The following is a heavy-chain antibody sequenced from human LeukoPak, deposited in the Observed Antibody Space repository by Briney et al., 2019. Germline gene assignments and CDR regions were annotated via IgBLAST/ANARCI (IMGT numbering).Heavy chain of an antibody. V-gene: IGHV1-18*01. J-gene: IGHJ6*02. CDR3: ARLVGATRGYYYGMDV. CDR2: ISAYNGNT. Sequence: ASVKVSFKASGYTFTSYGISWVRQAPGQGLEWMGWISAYNGNTNYAQKLQGRVTMTTDTSTSTAYMELRSLRSDDTAVYYCARLVGATRGYYYGMDVWGQGTTVTVSS. D-gene: IGHD1-26*01. CDR1: GYTFTSYG.